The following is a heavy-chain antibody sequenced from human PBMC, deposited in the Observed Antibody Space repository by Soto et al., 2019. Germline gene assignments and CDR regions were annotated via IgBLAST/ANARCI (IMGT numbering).Heavy chain of an antibody. D-gene: IGHD3-16*01. CDR1: GFSFSSYA. CDR3: AKDFYHDAYRKHSYLYFLS. CDR2: ISTRGGRT. J-gene: IGHJ4*02. Sequence: QSGGSLRLSCAASGFSFSSYARSWVRQAPPQGLEWVSSISTRGGRTYYADSVKGRFSISRDNSANAVYLDMDNLRAEDTGIYYCAKDFYHDAYRKHSYLYFLSCCQGALVTV. V-gene: IGHV3-23*01.